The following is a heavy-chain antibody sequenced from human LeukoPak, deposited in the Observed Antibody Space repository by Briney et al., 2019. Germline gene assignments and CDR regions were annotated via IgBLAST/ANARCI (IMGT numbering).Heavy chain of an antibody. CDR2: INPNSGGT. CDR3: ARGGYYDSSGYYRRHWLDP. Sequence: ASVKVSCKASGYTFTGYYMHWVRQAPGQGLEWMGWINPNSGGTNYAQKFQGRVTMTRDTSISTAYMELSRLRSDDTAVYYCARGGYYDSSGYYRRHWLDPWGQGTLVTVSS. V-gene: IGHV1-2*02. J-gene: IGHJ5*02. CDR1: GYTFTGYY. D-gene: IGHD3-22*01.